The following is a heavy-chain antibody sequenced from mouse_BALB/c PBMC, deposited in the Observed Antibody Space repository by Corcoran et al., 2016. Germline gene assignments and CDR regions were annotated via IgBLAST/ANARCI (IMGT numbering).Heavy chain of an antibody. Sequence: QIQLLESGPVLKKPGETLNISCNASGYTFTNYVMKWVKRAPVKGVMWMCWINTYTGEPTYADDFKGRFAFSLETSASTAYLQINNLKNEDTATYFSASGNYAMDYWGQGTSVTVS. D-gene: IGHD1-1*02. CDR1: GYTFTNYV. CDR2: INTYTGEP. J-gene: IGHJ4*01. CDR3: ASGNYAMDY. V-gene: IGHV9-3-1*01.